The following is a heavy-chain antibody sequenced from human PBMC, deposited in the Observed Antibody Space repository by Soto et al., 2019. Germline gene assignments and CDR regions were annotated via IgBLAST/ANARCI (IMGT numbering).Heavy chain of an antibody. CDR1: GGAITSSTYY. D-gene: IGHD3-10*01. V-gene: IGHV4-39*01. CDR3: ARLRYYGSGRTVPFDP. CDR2: ISYSGGT. J-gene: IGHJ5*02. Sequence: SETLSLTCTVSGGAITSSTYYWGWLRQPPGKRQVWIGSISYSGGTYYNPSLKSRVTISVDTSKKQFSLKLISVTAADTAVYYCARLRYYGSGRTVPFDPWGQGTLVTVS.